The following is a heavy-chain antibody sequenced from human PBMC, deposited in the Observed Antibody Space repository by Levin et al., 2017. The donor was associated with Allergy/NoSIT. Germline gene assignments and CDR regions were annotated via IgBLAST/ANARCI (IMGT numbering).Heavy chain of an antibody. D-gene: IGHD2-15*01. Sequence: GESLKISCAASGFTFSSYGMHWVRQAPGKGLEWVAVIWYDGSNENYADSVKGRFTISRDNFKNTLYLQMNSLRAEDTAVYYCLVHQFDNCSGGTCYCFHYWGQGTLVTVSS. CDR3: LVHQFDNCSGGTCYCFHY. V-gene: IGHV3-33*01. CDR1: GFTFSSYG. J-gene: IGHJ4*02. CDR2: IWYDGSNE.